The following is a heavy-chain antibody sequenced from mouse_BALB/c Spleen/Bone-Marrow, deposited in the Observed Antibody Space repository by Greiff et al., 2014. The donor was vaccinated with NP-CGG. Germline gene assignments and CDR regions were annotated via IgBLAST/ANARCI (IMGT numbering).Heavy chain of an antibody. J-gene: IGHJ3*01. D-gene: IGHD1-1*01. CDR2: IRHKANGYTT. V-gene: IGHV7-3*02. CDR1: GFTFTDYY. Sequence: EVKLVESGGGLVQPGGSLRLSCATSGFTFTDYYMSWVRQPPGKALEWLGFIRHKANGYTTEYSASVKGRFTISRDNSQSILYLQMDTLRAEDSATYYCARVTTAWFAYWGQGTLVTVSA. CDR3: ARVTTAWFAY.